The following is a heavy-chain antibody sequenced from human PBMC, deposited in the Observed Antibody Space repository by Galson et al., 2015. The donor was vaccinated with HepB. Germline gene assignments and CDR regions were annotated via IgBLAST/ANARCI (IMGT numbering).Heavy chain of an antibody. Sequence: SLRLSCAASGFTFSSYGMHWVRQAPGKGLEWVAVISYDGSNKYYADSVKGRFTISRDNSKNTLYLQMNSLRAEDTAVYYCAKTTEGSSGWYVLDYWGQGTLVTVSS. CDR3: AKTTEGSSGWYVLDY. CDR2: ISYDGSNK. D-gene: IGHD6-19*01. CDR1: GFTFSSYG. V-gene: IGHV3-30*18. J-gene: IGHJ4*02.